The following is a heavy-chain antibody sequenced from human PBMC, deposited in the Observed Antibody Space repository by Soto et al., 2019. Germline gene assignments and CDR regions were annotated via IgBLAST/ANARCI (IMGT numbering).Heavy chain of an antibody. V-gene: IGHV3-23*01. CDR1: GFSFGTYV. CDR2: ISGSGGRV. J-gene: IGHJ3*02. Sequence: EVQLLESGGGMVEPRGSLKLSCAASGFSFGTYVMNWVRQAPGKGLEWVSGISGSGGRVYSADSVKGRFTISRDNSRNPLYLQMTSLRAKDTAIYYCAMTRLYDTGTHDYHRDALDIWGQGTQVTVSS. D-gene: IGHD3-22*01. CDR3: AMTRLYDTGTHDYHRDALDI.